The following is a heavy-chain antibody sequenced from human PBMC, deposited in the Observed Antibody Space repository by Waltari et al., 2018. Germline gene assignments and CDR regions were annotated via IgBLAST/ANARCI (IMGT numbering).Heavy chain of an antibody. CDR3: AKTEVVTAIPPPWYFDL. CDR1: GFTFSNNV. V-gene: IGHV3-23*01. CDR2: IRHNGATT. D-gene: IGHD2-21*02. Sequence: EVQVLESGGGLVQPGRSLRLSCAASGFTFSNNVMSWVRQAPGKGLDWVASIRHNGATTYYADSVKGRFTISRDNSKNTLYLEMNSLRAEDTAIYYCAKTEVVTAIPPPWYFDLWGRGTLVTVSS. J-gene: IGHJ2*01.